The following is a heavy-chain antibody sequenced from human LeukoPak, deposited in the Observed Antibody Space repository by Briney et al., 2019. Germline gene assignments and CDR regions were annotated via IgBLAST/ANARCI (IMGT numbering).Heavy chain of an antibody. Sequence: GASVKVSCKASGGTFSSYAISWVRQAPGQGLEWMGRIIPILGIANYAQKFQGRVTMTRNTSISTAYMELSSLRSEDTAVYYCARRGSIAVRRHGGSPGRKYYFDYWGQGTLVTVSS. CDR1: GGTFSSYA. CDR2: IIPILGIA. D-gene: IGHD6-19*01. V-gene: IGHV1-69*04. CDR3: ARRGSIAVRRHGGSPGRKYYFDY. J-gene: IGHJ4*02.